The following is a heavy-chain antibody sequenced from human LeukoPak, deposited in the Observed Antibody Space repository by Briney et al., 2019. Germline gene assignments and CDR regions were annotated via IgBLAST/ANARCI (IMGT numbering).Heavy chain of an antibody. J-gene: IGHJ4*02. Sequence: PGGSLRLSCVGSGFTFSDAWISWVRQAPGKGLEWVGRIKSKIDGGTIDYAAPVKGRFTISRDDSRNTLYLQMNSLKTEDTAVYYFTTRRQDGCWGQGTLVTVS. V-gene: IGHV3-15*01. CDR3: TTRRQDGC. CDR1: GFTFSDAW. CDR2: IKSKIDGGTI. D-gene: IGHD6-25*01.